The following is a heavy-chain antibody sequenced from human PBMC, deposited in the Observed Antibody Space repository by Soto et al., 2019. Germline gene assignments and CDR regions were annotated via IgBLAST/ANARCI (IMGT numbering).Heavy chain of an antibody. V-gene: IGHV4-4*07. D-gene: IGHD3-10*01. Sequence: QVQLQESGPGLVKPSETLSLTCTVSGGSISSYYWSWIRQPAGKGLEWIGRIYTSGSTNYNPSLKSRVTMSVDTSKNQFSLKLSSVTAADTAVYYCARDGLLWFGELRSGYYYYYGMDVWGQGTTVTVSS. CDR2: IYTSGST. CDR1: GGSISSYY. J-gene: IGHJ6*02. CDR3: ARDGLLWFGELRSGYYYYYGMDV.